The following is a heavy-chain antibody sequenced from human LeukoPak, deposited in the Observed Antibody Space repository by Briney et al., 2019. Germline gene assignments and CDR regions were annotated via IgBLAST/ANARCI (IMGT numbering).Heavy chain of an antibody. CDR2: IRSKAYGGTT. D-gene: IGHD5-12*01. CDR1: GFTFGDYA. CDR3: TRGGQWLRF. V-gene: IGHV3-49*04. Sequence: GGSLRLSCTASGFTFGDYAMSWVRQAPGKGLEWVGFIRSKAYGGTTEYAASVKGRFTISRDDSKSIAYLQMNSLKIEDTAVYYCTRGGQWLRFWGQGTLVTVSS. J-gene: IGHJ4*02.